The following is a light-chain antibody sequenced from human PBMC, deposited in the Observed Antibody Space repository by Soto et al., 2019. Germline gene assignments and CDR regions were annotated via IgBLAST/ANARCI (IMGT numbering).Light chain of an antibody. CDR1: SSNIGSYNF. J-gene: IGLJ3*02. V-gene: IGLV2-23*01. Sequence: QSALTQPASVSGSPGQSITISCTGPSSNIGSYNFVSWYQQRPGRAPKLMIFEATKRPSGVPPRFSGSKSGNTASLTISGLQAEDEADYYCCSYAGTSSWGFGGGTKLTVL. CDR3: CSYAGTSSWG. CDR2: EAT.